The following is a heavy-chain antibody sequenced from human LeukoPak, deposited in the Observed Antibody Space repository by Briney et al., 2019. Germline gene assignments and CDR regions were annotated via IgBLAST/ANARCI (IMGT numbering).Heavy chain of an antibody. CDR2: ISSSGSTI. V-gene: IGHV3-11*01. CDR3: ARDIVVPAAISYYYYMDV. CDR1: GFTFSDYY. J-gene: IGHJ6*03. D-gene: IGHD2-2*01. Sequence: GGSLRLSCAASGFTFSDYYMSWIRQAPGKGLEWVSYISSSGSTIYYADSVKGRFTISRDNAKNSLYLQMNSLRAEDTAVYYCARDIVVPAAISYYYYMDVWGKGTTVTVSS.